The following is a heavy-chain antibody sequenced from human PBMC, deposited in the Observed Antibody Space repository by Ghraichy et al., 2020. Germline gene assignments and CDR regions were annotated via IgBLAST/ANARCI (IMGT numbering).Heavy chain of an antibody. V-gene: IGHV3-23*01. J-gene: IGHJ5*01. Sequence: GESLNISCVASGFTFRTYAMSWVRQAPGGGLEWVSFISASGGTTYYAESMKGRFTISRDNSNNTLYLQMNSLRVEDTALYYCAGYGSGSYDSWGQGTLVAVSS. CDR1: GFTFRTYA. D-gene: IGHD3-10*01. CDR3: AGYGSGSYDS. CDR2: ISASGGTT.